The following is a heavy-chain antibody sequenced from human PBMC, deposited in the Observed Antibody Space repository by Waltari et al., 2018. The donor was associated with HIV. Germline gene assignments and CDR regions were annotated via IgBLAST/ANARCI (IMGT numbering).Heavy chain of an antibody. CDR3: ARDRTRYYFDS. CDR1: GFSFSSYS. D-gene: IGHD6-6*01. CDR2: ISIRSSVI. J-gene: IGHJ4*02. V-gene: IGHV3-48*01. Sequence: EVQLVESGGGLVQPGGSLRLSCTAYGFSFSSYSMNWVRQAPGEGREWVSYISIRSSVILYADSVKGRFTISRDTAKNVLYLQMKSRRAEDTAVYYCARDRTRYYFDSWGQGTLVTVSS.